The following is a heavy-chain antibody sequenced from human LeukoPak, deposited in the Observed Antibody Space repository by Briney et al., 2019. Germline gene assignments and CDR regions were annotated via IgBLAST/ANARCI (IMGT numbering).Heavy chain of an antibody. CDR1: GGTFSSYA. Sequence: SVKVSCKASGGTFSSYAISWVRQAPGQGLEWMGRIIPIFGTANYAQKFQGRVTITTDESTSTAYMELSSLRPEDTAVYYCARGDGYNYFDYWGQGTLVTVSS. V-gene: IGHV1-69*05. D-gene: IGHD5-24*01. CDR2: IIPIFGTA. J-gene: IGHJ4*02. CDR3: ARGDGYNYFDY.